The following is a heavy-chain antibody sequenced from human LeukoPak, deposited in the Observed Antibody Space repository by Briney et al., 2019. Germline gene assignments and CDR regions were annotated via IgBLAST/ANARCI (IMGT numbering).Heavy chain of an antibody. V-gene: IGHV1-69*13. CDR2: IIPIFGTA. Sequence: SVKVPCKASGGTFSSYAISWVRQAPGQGLEWMGGIIPIFGTANYAQKFQGRVTITADESTSTAYMELGSLRSEDTAVYYCARGKESGTYYYDSSGYYPLGYWGQGTLVTVSS. J-gene: IGHJ4*02. CDR1: GGTFSSYA. D-gene: IGHD3-22*01. CDR3: ARGKESGTYYYDSSGYYPLGY.